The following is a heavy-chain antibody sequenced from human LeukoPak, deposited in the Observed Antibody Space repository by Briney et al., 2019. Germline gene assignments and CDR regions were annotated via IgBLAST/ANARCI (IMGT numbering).Heavy chain of an antibody. CDR2: IYYSGST. V-gene: IGHV4-59*01. D-gene: IGHD4-17*01. Sequence: PSETLSLTCTVSGGSISIYYWSWIRQPPGKGLEWIGYIYYSGSTNYNPSLKSRVTISVDTSKNQFSLKLSSVTAADTAVYYCARGGYGDSYYYYYMDVWGKGTTVTVSS. CDR1: GGSISIYY. CDR3: ARGGYGDSYYYYYMDV. J-gene: IGHJ6*03.